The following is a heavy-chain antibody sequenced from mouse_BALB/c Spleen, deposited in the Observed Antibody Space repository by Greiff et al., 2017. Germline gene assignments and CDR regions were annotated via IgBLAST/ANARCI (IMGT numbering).Heavy chain of an antibody. CDR1: GYTFTSYW. Sequence: LQQPGSELVRPGASVKLSCKASGYTFTSYWMHWVKQRPGQGLEWIGNIYPGSGSTNYDEKFKSKGTLTVDTSSSTAYMHLSSLTSEDSAVYYGTRFSLYGNLDYWGQGTTLTVSS. D-gene: IGHD2-1*01. CDR2: IYPGSGST. V-gene: IGHV1S22*01. CDR3: TRFSLYGNLDY. J-gene: IGHJ2*01.